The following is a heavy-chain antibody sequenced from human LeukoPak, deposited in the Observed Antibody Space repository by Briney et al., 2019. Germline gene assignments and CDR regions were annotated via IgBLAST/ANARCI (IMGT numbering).Heavy chain of an antibody. CDR3: ARDGDITLTGVIRGGDALDM. Sequence: GGSLRLSCAASGFTFSNYLMTWVRQAPGKGLEWVANIKQDGSEKYYVDSVKGRFTISRDNAKNSVYLQMNILEAEDTAVYYCARDGDITLTGVIRGGDALDMWGRGTMVTVSS. D-gene: IGHD3-10*01. CDR2: IKQDGSEK. J-gene: IGHJ3*02. V-gene: IGHV3-7*01. CDR1: GFTFSNYL.